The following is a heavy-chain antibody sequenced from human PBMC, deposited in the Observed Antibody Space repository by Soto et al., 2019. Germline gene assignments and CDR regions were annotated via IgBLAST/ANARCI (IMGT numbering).Heavy chain of an antibody. CDR1: GYNITGDY. J-gene: IGHJ4*02. CDR2: INPNSGGT. CDR3: ARALGGGLERFDFDY. V-gene: IGHV1-2*04. D-gene: IGHD1-1*01. Sequence: ASVKGSWKTAGYNITGDYVHWVRQAPGQGLEWMGWINPNSGGTNYAQKFQGWVTMTRDTSISTAYMELSRLRSDDTAVYYCARALGGGLERFDFDYWGQGPLVTVSS.